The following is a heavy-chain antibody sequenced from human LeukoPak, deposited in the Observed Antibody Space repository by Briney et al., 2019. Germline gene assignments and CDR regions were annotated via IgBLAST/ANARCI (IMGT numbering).Heavy chain of an antibody. V-gene: IGHV4-30-4*01. CDR2: IYYSGST. J-gene: IGHJ6*04. D-gene: IGHD3-10*01. Sequence: SGGSISSGDYYWSWIRQPPGKGLEWIGYIYYSGSTYYNPSLKSRVTISVDTSKNQFSLKLSPVTAADTAVYYCARGGWFGELLSPFYYYYGMDVWGKGTTVTVSS. CDR3: ARGGWFGELLSPFYYYYGMDV. CDR1: GGSISSGDYY.